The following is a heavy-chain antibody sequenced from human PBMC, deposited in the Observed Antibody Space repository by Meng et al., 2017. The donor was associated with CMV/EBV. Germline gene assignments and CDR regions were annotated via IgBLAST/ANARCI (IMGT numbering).Heavy chain of an antibody. J-gene: IGHJ4*01. CDR1: GYTFTGYG. V-gene: IGHV1-18*01. Sequence: QVQRVQSGVELKKPGASVKVFWKSSGYTFTGYGISWVRQAPGQGLEWMGWISVYNGHTNFAQNLQGRVTMTTDTSTSTAYVELRSLRSDDTAIYYCARGVPLGIIYSFDYWGQGTLVTVSS. D-gene: IGHD2-21*01. CDR2: ISVYNGHT. CDR3: ARGVPLGIIYSFDY.